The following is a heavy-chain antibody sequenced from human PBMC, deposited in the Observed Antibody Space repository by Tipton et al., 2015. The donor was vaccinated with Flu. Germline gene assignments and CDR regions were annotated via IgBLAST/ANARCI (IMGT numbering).Heavy chain of an antibody. Sequence: LRLSCAVYGGSFSGYYWSWIRQPPGKGLEWIGEINHSGSTNYNPPLKSRVTISVDTSKNQFSLKLSSVTAADTAVYYCAENRGPFDCWGQGTLVTVSS. CDR3: AENRGPFDC. D-gene: IGHD2/OR15-2a*01. CDR1: GGSFSGYY. CDR2: INHSGST. J-gene: IGHJ4*02. V-gene: IGHV4-34*01.